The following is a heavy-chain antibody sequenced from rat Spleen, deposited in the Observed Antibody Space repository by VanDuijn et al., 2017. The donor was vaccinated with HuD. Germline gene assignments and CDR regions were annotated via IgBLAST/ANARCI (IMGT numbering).Heavy chain of an antibody. Sequence: EVQLVESDGGLVQPGRSLKLSCAASGFTFSHFYMAWVRQAPTKGLEWVASISLGGGNTYFRDSVKGRFTISRDNAKSTLYLQMDSLRSEDTATYYCARHALMYTTDPFAYWGQGTLVTVSS. CDR3: ARHALMYTTDPFAY. V-gene: IGHV5-25*01. D-gene: IGHD1-6*01. CDR2: ISLGGGNT. J-gene: IGHJ3*01. CDR1: GFTFSHFY.